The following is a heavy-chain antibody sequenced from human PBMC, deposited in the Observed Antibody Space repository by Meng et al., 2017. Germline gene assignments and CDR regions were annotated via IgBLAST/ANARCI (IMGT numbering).Heavy chain of an antibody. CDR2: INAGNGNT. CDR1: GYTFTSYA. CDR3: ARDKLKTFDP. Sequence: QVQLVQSGAGMKKPGASVKVSCKASGYTFTSYAMHWVRQAPGQRLEWMGWINAGNGNTKYSQKFQGRVTITRDTSASTAYMELSSLRSEDTAVYYCARDKLKTFDPWGQGTLVTVSS. V-gene: IGHV1-3*01. J-gene: IGHJ5*02.